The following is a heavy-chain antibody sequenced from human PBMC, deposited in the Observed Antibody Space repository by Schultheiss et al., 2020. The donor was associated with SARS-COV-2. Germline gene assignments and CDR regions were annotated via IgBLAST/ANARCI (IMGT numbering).Heavy chain of an antibody. CDR1: GGSISSYY. Sequence: SETLSLTCTVSGGSISSYYWSWIRQPPGKGLEWIGYIYYSGSTNYNPSLKSRVTISIDTSKNQFSLRLSSVTAADTAVYYCAREDMAAAGRGGYYFDYWGQGALVTVSS. J-gene: IGHJ4*02. CDR2: IYYSGST. D-gene: IGHD6-13*01. V-gene: IGHV4-59*12. CDR3: AREDMAAAGRGGYYFDY.